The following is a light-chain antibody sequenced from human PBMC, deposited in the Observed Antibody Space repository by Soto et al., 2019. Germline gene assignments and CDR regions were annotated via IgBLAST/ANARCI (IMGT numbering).Light chain of an antibody. CDR3: QQSYTRPH. CDR2: AAS. CDR1: QSIASY. Sequence: DIQMTQSPSSLSASVGDRVTITCRASQSIASYLNWYQKKPGKAPKLLLYAASNLQSGVPSRFSGSEAGTDFTITISSLQPEDFATYYYQQSYTRPHFGQGTRLEIK. V-gene: IGKV1-39*01. J-gene: IGKJ2*01.